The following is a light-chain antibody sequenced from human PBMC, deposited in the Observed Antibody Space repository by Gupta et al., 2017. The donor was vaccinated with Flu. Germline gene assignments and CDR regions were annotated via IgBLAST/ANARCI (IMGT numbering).Light chain of an antibody. CDR3: HPSGSSPSS. Sequence: GILSVAPGERATLSCRASQRIINNYLAWYQQKPGEAPRLLIFGASSRTTGIPSRFPASGSGTDFSLPISPLDPTAFAFSSCHPSGSSPSSFGRWTKLEI. V-gene: IGKV3-20*01. CDR1: QRIINNY. CDR2: GAS. J-gene: IGKJ2*01.